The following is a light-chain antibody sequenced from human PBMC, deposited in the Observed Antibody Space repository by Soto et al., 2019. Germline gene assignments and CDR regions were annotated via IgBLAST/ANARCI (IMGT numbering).Light chain of an antibody. CDR3: QQYDNWWT. V-gene: IGKV3-15*01. J-gene: IGKJ1*01. Sequence: EIAMTQSPATLSVSPGERCTLSCRASQSVRSNLAWYQQKPGQAPRLLIYGASTRATGIPGRFSGSGSGTEFTLTISSLQSEDFAVYYCQQYDNWWTFGQGTKVDIK. CDR1: QSVRSN. CDR2: GAS.